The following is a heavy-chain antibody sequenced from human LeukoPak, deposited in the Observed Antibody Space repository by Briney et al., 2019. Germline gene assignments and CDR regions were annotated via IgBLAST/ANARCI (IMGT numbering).Heavy chain of an antibody. J-gene: IGHJ4*02. CDR2: IIPILGIA. V-gene: IGHV1-69*02. Sequence: GASVKVSCKASGGTFTSYTISWVRQAPGQGLEWMGRIIPILGIANCAQKFHGRVTIPADKSTSTAYVELSRLRSEDTVVYYGARGVAGGWVLFDGWGQGTLVTASS. CDR3: ARGVAGGWVLFDG. D-gene: IGHD2-15*01. CDR1: GGTFTSYT.